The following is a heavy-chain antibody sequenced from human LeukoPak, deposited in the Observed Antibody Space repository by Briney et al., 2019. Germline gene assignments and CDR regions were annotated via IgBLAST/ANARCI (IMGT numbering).Heavy chain of an antibody. V-gene: IGHV1-18*01. CDR1: GYTFTSYG. J-gene: IGHJ4*02. CDR2: ISAYNGNT. D-gene: IGHD3-22*01. Sequence: ASVKVSCKASGYTFTSYGISWVRQAPGQGLEWMGWISAYNGNTNYAQKLQGRVTMTTDTSTSTAYMELRSLRSDDTAVYYGAILYYYDSSGLYWGQGTLVTVSS. CDR3: AILYYYDSSGLY.